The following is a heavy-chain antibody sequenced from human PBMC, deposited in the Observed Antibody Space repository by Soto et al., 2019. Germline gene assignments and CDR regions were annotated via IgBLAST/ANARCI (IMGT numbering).Heavy chain of an antibody. J-gene: IGHJ5*01. CDR3: ARGRYCLTGRCFPNWFDS. D-gene: IGHD2-15*01. CDR1: GDSISTVDYF. CDR2: TYKSATT. V-gene: IGHV4-30-4*01. Sequence: PSETLSLTCSVSGDSISTVDYFWAWIRQPPGQALEYIGYTYKSATTYYNPSFEGRVAISLDTSKSHFSLNVTSVTAADTAVYFCARGRYCLTGRCFPNWFDSWGQGTLVTVSS.